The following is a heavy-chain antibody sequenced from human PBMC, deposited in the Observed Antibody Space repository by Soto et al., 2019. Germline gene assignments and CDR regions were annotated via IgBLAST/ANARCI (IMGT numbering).Heavy chain of an antibody. Sequence: GGSLRLSCAASGFTFSSYGMHWVRQAPGKGLEWVAVIWYDGSNKYYADSVKGRFTISRDNSKNTLYLQMNSLRAEDTAVYYCAKNPKYGDNYNSNYYTVARDKGPPFTVS. CDR1: GFTFSSYG. V-gene: IGHV3-33*06. CDR3: AKNPKYGDNYNSNYYTVA. D-gene: IGHD2-21*01. CDR2: IWYDGSNK. J-gene: IGHJ6*03.